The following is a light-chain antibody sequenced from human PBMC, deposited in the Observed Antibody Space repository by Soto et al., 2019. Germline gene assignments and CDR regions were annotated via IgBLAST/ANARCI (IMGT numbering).Light chain of an antibody. Sequence: IVLTQSPATLSVSPGERATLSCRVSQSVSSNLAWYQQKPGQAPRLLIYGASTRANGIPARFSGSGSGTELTLTISSLQSEDFADYDGQPYNNWPTITFGQGTRLEIK. CDR2: GAS. CDR3: QPYNNWPTIT. CDR1: QSVSSN. V-gene: IGKV3-15*01. J-gene: IGKJ5*01.